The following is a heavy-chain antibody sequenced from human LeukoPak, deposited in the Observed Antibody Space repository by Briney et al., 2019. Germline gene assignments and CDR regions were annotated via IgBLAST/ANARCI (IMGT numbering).Heavy chain of an antibody. CDR2: IYSGGST. CDR3: AELGITMIGGV. Sequence: GGSLRLSCAASGFTVSSNYMSWVRQTPGKGLEWVSVIYSGGSTYYADSVKGRFTISRDNSKNTLYLQMNSLRAEDTAVYYCAELGITMIGGVWGKGTTVTISS. V-gene: IGHV3-66*01. CDR1: GFTVSSNY. J-gene: IGHJ6*04. D-gene: IGHD3-10*02.